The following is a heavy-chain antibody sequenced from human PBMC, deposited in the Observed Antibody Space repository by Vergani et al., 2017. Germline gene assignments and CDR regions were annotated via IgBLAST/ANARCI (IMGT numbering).Heavy chain of an antibody. CDR2: IWYDGSNK. V-gene: IGHV3-33*01. CDR3: ARGGDSTNAFDI. J-gene: IGHJ3*02. CDR1: GFTFSSYG. Sequence: QVQLVESGGGVVQPGRSLRLSCAASGFTFSSYGMHWVRQAPGKGLGWVAVIWYDGSNKYYADSVKGRFTISRDNSKNTLYLQMNSLRAEDTAVYYCARGGDSTNAFDIWGQGTMVTVSS. D-gene: IGHD2/OR15-2a*01.